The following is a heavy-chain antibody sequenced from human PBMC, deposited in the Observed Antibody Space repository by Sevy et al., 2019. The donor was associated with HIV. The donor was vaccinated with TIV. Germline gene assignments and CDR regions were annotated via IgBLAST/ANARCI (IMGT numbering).Heavy chain of an antibody. V-gene: IGHV3-7*01. J-gene: IGHJ6*02. D-gene: IGHD3-10*01. Sequence: GGSLRLSCAASGFTFSTYWMTWVHQAPGKGLEWVANIREDGTEKYYVDSVKGRFTMSRDNAKDSLYLQMNSLRVDDTAVYYCARVVLAYSCGSVYSSYYGLDVWGQGTTVTVSS. CDR3: ARVVLAYSCGSVYSSYYGLDV. CDR1: GFTFSTYW. CDR2: IREDGTEK.